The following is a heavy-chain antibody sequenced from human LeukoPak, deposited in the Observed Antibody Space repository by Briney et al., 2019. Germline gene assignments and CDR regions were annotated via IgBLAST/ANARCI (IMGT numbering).Heavy chain of an antibody. CDR1: GGSISSSNYY. Sequence: SETLSLTCTVSGGSISSSNYYWAWIRQPPGQGLEWIGSIYYRGNAYYNPSLKSRVTISVATSKNQFSLKLSSVTAADTAVYYCAREGRYSYGYGYWGQGTLVTVSS. CDR3: AREGRYSYGYGY. J-gene: IGHJ4*02. CDR2: IYYRGNA. D-gene: IGHD5-18*01. V-gene: IGHV4-39*07.